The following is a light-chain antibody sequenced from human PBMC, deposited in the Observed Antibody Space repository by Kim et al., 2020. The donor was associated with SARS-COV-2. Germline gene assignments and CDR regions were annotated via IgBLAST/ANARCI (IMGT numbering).Light chain of an antibody. CDR1: KLGDKY. J-gene: IGLJ1*01. CDR2: QDS. Sequence: GSPGQTASITCSGDKLGDKYACWYQQTPGQSPVLVIYQDSKRPSGIPERFSGSNSGNTATLTISGTQAMDEADYYCQAWDRSTYVFGTGTKVTVL. V-gene: IGLV3-1*01. CDR3: QAWDRSTYV.